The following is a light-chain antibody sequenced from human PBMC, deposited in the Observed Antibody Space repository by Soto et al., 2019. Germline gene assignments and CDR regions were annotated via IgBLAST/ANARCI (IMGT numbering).Light chain of an antibody. CDR3: AAWDDSLNGPV. CDR1: SSDVGGYNL. Sequence: QSVLTQPPSASGSPGQSVTISCTGTSSDVGGYNLVSWYQHHPGKAPKVIIYEVSQRPSGVPDRFSGSKSGASASLAISGIRSEDEADYPCAAWDDSLNGPVLGGGTKVPVL. V-gene: IGLV2-8*01. J-gene: IGLJ3*02. CDR2: EVS.